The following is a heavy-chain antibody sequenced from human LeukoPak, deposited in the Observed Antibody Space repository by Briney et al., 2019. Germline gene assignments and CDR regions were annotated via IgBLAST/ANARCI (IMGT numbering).Heavy chain of an antibody. CDR3: ARGLYYDYVWGSFPFDP. Sequence: ASVKVSCKASGYTFTSYYMHWVRQAPGQGLEWMGLINPSGGSTSYAQKFQGRVTMTRDTSTSTVYMELSSLRSEDTAVYYCARGLYYDYVWGSFPFDPWGQGTLVTVSS. D-gene: IGHD3-16*01. V-gene: IGHV1-46*01. CDR2: INPSGGST. J-gene: IGHJ5*02. CDR1: GYTFTSYY.